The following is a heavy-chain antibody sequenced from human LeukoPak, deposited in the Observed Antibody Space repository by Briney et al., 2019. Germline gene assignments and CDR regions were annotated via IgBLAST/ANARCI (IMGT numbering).Heavy chain of an antibody. Sequence: SETLSLTCTVSGYSITGGNYWGWLRQPPGKRLEWIANIHHSGSTDYNLSLKSRVTISVDTSKNQFSLKLSSVTAADTAVYYCAREDYCSSTRCYQGVWGQGTLVTVSS. CDR1: GYSITGGNY. CDR2: IHHSGST. CDR3: AREDYCSSTRCYQGV. D-gene: IGHD2-2*01. J-gene: IGHJ4*02. V-gene: IGHV4-38-2*02.